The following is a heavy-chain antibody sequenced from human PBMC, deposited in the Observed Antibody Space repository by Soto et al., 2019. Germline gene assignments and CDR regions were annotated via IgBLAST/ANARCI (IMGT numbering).Heavy chain of an antibody. CDR1: GYTFTSYA. V-gene: IGHV1-3*01. CDR3: AASPSFWQNYYYGAMDV. CDR2: INAGNGNT. J-gene: IGHJ6*02. Sequence: ASVKVSCKASGYTFTSYAMHWVRQAPGQRLEWMGWINAGNGNTKYSQKFQGRVTITRDLSTHTIYMDFRSLKSEDTAVYYCAASPSFWQNYYYGAMDVWGQGTTVTVSS.